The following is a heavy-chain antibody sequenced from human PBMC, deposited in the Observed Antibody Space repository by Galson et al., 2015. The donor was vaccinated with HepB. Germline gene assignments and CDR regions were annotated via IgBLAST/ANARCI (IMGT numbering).Heavy chain of an antibody. CDR1: GYTFTSYD. Sequence: SVKVSCKASGYTFTSYDINWVRQATGQGLEWMGWMNPNSGNTGYAQKFQGRVTMTRNTSISTAYMELSSLRSEDTAVYYCARSSTYYDFWSGYYLPYYYYYMDVWGKGTTVTVSS. CDR3: ARSSTYYDFWSGYYLPYYYYYMDV. J-gene: IGHJ6*03. D-gene: IGHD3-3*01. V-gene: IGHV1-8*01. CDR2: MNPNSGNT.